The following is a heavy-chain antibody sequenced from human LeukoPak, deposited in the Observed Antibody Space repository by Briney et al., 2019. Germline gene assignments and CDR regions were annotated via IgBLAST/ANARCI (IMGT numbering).Heavy chain of an antibody. J-gene: IGHJ6*03. CDR1: EYTFTGYY. CDR2: ISAYNGDT. CDR3: ARRGGKNYGDYLLYYYYMDV. D-gene: IGHD4-17*01. Sequence: ASVKVSCKASEYTFTGYYIHWVRQAPGQGLEWMGWISAYNGDTHYAQKFQGRVTMTTDTSTSTAYMELRSLRSDDTAMYYCARRGGKNYGDYLLYYYYMDVWGKGTTVTVSS. V-gene: IGHV1-18*04.